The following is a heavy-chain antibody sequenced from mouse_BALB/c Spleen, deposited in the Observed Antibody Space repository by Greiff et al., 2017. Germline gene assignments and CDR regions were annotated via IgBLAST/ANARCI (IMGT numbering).Heavy chain of an antibody. D-gene: IGHD1-1*01. CDR2: ISTYYGDA. CDR3: AILLRRGAMDY. J-gene: IGHJ4*01. CDR1: GYTFTDYA. Sequence: VQLQQSGAELVRPGVSVKISCKGSGYTFTDYAMHWVKQSHAKSLEWIGVISTYYGDASYNQKFKGKATMTVDKSSSTAYMELARLTSEDSAIYYCAILLRRGAMDYWGQGTSVTVSS. V-gene: IGHV1S137*01.